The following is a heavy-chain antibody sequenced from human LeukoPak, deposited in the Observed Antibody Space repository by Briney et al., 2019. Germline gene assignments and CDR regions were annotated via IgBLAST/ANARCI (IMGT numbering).Heavy chain of an antibody. CDR3: ARGSEMATIPSDY. CDR2: IYYSGST. J-gene: IGHJ4*02. CDR1: GGSISSSSYY. V-gene: IGHV4-39*07. Sequence: KTSETLSLTCTVSGGSISSSSYYWGWIRQPPGKGLEWIGSIYYSGSTYYNPSLKSRVTISVDTSKNQFSLKLSSVTAADTAVYYCARGSEMATIPSDYWGQGTLVTVSS. D-gene: IGHD5-24*01.